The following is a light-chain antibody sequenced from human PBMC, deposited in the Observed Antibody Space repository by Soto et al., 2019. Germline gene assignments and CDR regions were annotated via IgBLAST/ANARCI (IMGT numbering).Light chain of an antibody. CDR1: QTVLYTANNKNQ. V-gene: IGKV4-1*01. CDR2: WAS. J-gene: IGKJ2*01. CDR3: HQYQHPPYT. Sequence: DIVMTQSPDSLAVSLGERATINCKSSQTVLYTANNKNQLAWYQQKPGQPPKLLIYWASNRESGVPDRFSGSGSGTAFTLTIRSLQAEDVAVDYCHQYQHPPYTFGQGTKLEIK.